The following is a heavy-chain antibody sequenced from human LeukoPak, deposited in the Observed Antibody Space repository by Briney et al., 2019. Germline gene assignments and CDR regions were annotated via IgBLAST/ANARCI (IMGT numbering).Heavy chain of an antibody. CDR3: AREVRCSSTSCWFDP. J-gene: IGHJ5*02. CDR1: GGTFSSYA. V-gene: IGHV1-69*05. CDR2: IIPIFGTA. Sequence: SVKVSCKASGGTFSSYAISWVRQAPGQGLEWMGGIIPIFGTANYAQKFQGRVTITTDESTSTAYMELSSLRSEDTAVYYCAREVRCSSTSCWFDPWGQGTLVTVSS. D-gene: IGHD2-2*01.